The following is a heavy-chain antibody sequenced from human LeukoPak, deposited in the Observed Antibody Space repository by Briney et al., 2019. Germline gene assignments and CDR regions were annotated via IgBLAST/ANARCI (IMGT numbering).Heavy chain of an antibody. CDR2: RYYSGST. CDR1: GGSISSY. CDR3: ARVRGDFETD. J-gene: IGHJ1*01. D-gene: IGHD3-16*01. V-gene: IGHV4-59*01. Sequence: SETLSLTCSVSGGSISSYWTWIRQPPGKGLEWIGYRYYSGSTTYNPSLKSRVTISADTSKSQFSLKLISVTAADTAIYYCARVRGDFETDWGQGTLVTVSS.